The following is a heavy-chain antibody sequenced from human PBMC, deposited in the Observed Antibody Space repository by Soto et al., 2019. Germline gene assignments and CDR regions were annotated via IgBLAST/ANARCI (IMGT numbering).Heavy chain of an antibody. Sequence: QVQLVQSGAEVKKPGASVKVSCKASGYTFTSYDINWVRQATGHGLVWMGWMNPNSGNTGYAQNLQGRVTMTRNTSARTLYMELSSLSFDDTAVYYCARGRSTSWFSDYWGLGTLVTVSS. CDR2: MNPNSGNT. V-gene: IGHV1-8*01. CDR3: ARGRSTSWFSDY. J-gene: IGHJ4*02. D-gene: IGHD6-13*01. CDR1: GYTFTSYD.